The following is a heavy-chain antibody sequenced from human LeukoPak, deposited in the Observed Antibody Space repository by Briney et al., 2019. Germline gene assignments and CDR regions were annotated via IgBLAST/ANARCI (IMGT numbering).Heavy chain of an antibody. Sequence: GGSLRLSCAASGFTFSSYAMSWVRQAPGKGLEWVSAISGSGGSTYYADSVKGRFTISRDNSKNTLYLQMNSLRAEDTAVYYCAKDTTYYYDRSGYYSTDYFDYWGQGTLVTVSS. CDR3: AKDTTYYYDRSGYYSTDYFDY. V-gene: IGHV3-23*01. CDR1: GFTFSSYA. CDR2: ISGSGGST. J-gene: IGHJ4*02. D-gene: IGHD3-22*01.